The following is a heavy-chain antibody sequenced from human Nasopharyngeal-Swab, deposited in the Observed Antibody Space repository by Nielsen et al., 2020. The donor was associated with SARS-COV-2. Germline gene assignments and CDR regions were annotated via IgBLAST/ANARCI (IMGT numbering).Heavy chain of an antibody. J-gene: IGHJ6*03. CDR2: IIPIFGTA. CDR3: ARGRGYYGSGGYYYMDV. Sequence: WVRQAPGQGLEWMGGIIPIFGTANYAQKFQGRVTITADESASTAYMELSSLRSEDTAVYYCARGRGYYGSGGYYYMDVWGKGTTVTVSS. D-gene: IGHD3-10*01. V-gene: IGHV1-69*01.